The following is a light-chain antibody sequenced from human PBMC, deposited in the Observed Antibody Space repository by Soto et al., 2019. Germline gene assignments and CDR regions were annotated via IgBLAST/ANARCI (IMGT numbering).Light chain of an antibody. CDR2: EVT. CDR3: SAYAGSNTFV. Sequence: QSALTQPASVSGSPGQSITISCTGTSSDIGGYDYVSWYQHHPGKAPKFIIYEVTLRPSGVPDRFSGSKSGNTASLTVSGLQADDEADYYCSAYAGSNTFVFGTGTKLTVL. CDR1: SSDIGGYDY. J-gene: IGLJ1*01. V-gene: IGLV2-8*01.